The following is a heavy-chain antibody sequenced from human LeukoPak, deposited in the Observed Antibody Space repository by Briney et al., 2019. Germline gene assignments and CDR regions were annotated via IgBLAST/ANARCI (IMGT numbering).Heavy chain of an antibody. V-gene: IGHV4-39*07. Sequence: SETLSLTCTVSGGSISSSSYYWGWIRQPPGKGLEWIGSIYYSGSTYYNPSLKSRVTISVDTSKNQFSLKLSSVTAADTAVYYCAKAGNPKTDYYDSSGYYDYWGQGTLVTVSS. J-gene: IGHJ4*02. CDR2: IYYSGST. CDR1: GGSISSSSYY. D-gene: IGHD3-22*01. CDR3: AKAGNPKTDYYDSSGYYDY.